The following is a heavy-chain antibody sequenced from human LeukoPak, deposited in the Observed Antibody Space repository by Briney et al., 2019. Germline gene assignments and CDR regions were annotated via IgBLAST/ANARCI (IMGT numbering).Heavy chain of an antibody. D-gene: IGHD6-13*01. Sequence: ASVKVSCKASGYTFTDYYMHWVRQAPGQGLEWMGWINPYSGGTNYARKFLGRVTMTRDASISTAYLDVSSVRSDDTAVYFCARARTDSSTFYFAYWGQGSLVTVSS. CDR1: GYTFTDYY. V-gene: IGHV1-2*02. CDR2: INPYSGGT. J-gene: IGHJ4*02. CDR3: ARARTDSSTFYFAY.